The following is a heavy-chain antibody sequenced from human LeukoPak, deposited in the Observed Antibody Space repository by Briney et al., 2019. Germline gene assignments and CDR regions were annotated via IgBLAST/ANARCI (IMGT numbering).Heavy chain of an antibody. J-gene: IGHJ4*02. CDR1: GYMFTSYG. CDR2: ISAYNGNT. CDR3: ARWSLGYCSSTSCYLGDDY. V-gene: IGHV1-18*01. Sequence: ASVKVSCKASGYMFTSYGLSWVRQAPGQGLEWMGWISAYNGNTRYAQKLQGRVTMTTDTSTSTAYMELRSLRSDDTAVYYCARWSLGYCSSTSCYLGDDYWGQGTLVTVSS. D-gene: IGHD2-2*01.